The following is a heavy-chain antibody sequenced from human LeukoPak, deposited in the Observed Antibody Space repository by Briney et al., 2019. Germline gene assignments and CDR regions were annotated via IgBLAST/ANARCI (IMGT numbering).Heavy chain of an antibody. CDR2: MNQDGSEQ. CDR1: GFDFDNYW. Sequence: GGSLRLSCAASGFDFDNYWMTWVRQAPGKSLEWVANMNQDGSEQYYVDSVKGRFTISRDNGKKSLYLQMNSLRAEDTALYYCAKDKSPYWYFDLWGRGTLVTVSS. V-gene: IGHV3-7*03. CDR3: AKDKSPYWYFDL. J-gene: IGHJ2*01.